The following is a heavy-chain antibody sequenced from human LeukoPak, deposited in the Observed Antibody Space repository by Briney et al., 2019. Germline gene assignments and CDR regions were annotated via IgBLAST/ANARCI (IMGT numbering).Heavy chain of an antibody. Sequence: GGSLRLSCAASGFTFSTYTMNWVRQAPGKGLEWVSTITSSSIYIYYADSVKGRFTISRDNAKNSLYLQMNSLRAEDTAVYYCARDYYDSSGINLWGRGTLVTVSS. CDR1: GFTFSTYT. D-gene: IGHD3-22*01. V-gene: IGHV3-21*01. CDR2: ITSSSIYI. CDR3: ARDYYDSSGINL. J-gene: IGHJ2*01.